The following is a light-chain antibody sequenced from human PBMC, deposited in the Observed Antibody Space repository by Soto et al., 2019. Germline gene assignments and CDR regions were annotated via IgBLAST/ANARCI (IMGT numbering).Light chain of an antibody. CDR1: QGIRNF. Sequence: DIQMTQSPPSLSASVGDRVTLTCRASQGIRNFLAWFQQRPGKAPKSLIYGTSKLQNGVSSRFSGSGSGTDFTLTINSLQPEDFATYYCQQYHSHPPTFGGGTRVEI. CDR3: QQYHSHPPT. CDR2: GTS. J-gene: IGKJ4*01. V-gene: IGKV1-16*01.